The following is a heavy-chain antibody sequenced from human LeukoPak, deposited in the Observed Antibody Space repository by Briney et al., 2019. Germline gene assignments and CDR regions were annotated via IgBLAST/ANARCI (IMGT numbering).Heavy chain of an antibody. CDR1: GGSISSYY. Sequence: SETLSLTCTVSGGSISSYYWSWIRQPPGKGLEWIGSIYHSGSTYYNPSLKSRVTISVDTSKNQFSLKLSSVTAADTAVYYCARVEVRYFDWLLYGDYYYYMDVWGKGTTVTVSS. J-gene: IGHJ6*03. D-gene: IGHD3-9*01. CDR3: ARVEVRYFDWLLYGDYYYYMDV. V-gene: IGHV4-59*12. CDR2: IYHSGST.